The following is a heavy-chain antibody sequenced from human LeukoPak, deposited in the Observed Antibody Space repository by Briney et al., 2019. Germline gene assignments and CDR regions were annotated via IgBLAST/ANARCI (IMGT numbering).Heavy chain of an antibody. V-gene: IGHV5-51*01. CDR3: ARRGLYYCGSGSYYFDY. D-gene: IGHD3-10*01. CDR2: IYLGDSDT. Sequence: GESLQISCQGSGYSFTSYWIGWVRPMPGKGLEWMGIIYLGDSDTRYSPSFQGQVTISADKSISTAYLQWSSLKASDTAMYYCARRGLYYCGSGSYYFDYWGQGTLVTVSS. CDR1: GYSFTSYW. J-gene: IGHJ4*02.